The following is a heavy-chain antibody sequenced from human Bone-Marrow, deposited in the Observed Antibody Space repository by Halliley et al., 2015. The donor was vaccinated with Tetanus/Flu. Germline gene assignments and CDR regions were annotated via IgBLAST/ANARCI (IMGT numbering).Heavy chain of an antibody. D-gene: IGHD5-12*01. V-gene: IGHV3-43*02. J-gene: IGHJ4*02. Sequence: WVSFISANSGTTYYAESVKGRFPISRDNSRNSLFLQMTSLRPGDTAWYYCVKDADPYENAAYYWGQGTQVTVSS. CDR2: ISANSGTT. CDR3: VKDADPYENAAYY.